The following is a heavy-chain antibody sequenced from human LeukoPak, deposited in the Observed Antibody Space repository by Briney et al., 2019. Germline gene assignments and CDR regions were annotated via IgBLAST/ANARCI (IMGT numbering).Heavy chain of an antibody. Sequence: GGSLGLSCAASGFTFSSYSMNWVRQAPGKGLEWVSYISSSSSTIYYADSVKGRFTISRDNAKNSLYLQMNSLRAEDTAVYYCARFRWSPNYMDVWGKGTTVTVSS. CDR3: ARFRWSPNYMDV. CDR1: GFTFSSYS. D-gene: IGHD3-3*01. J-gene: IGHJ6*03. CDR2: ISSSSSTI. V-gene: IGHV3-48*01.